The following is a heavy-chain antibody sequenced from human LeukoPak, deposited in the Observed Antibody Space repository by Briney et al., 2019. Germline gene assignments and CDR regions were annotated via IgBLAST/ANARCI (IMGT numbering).Heavy chain of an antibody. J-gene: IGHJ3*02. CDR3: ARDVIESLDAFDI. CDR2: ISSSGSTI. V-gene: IGHV3-11*01. D-gene: IGHD3-22*01. CDR1: GFTFSDYY. Sequence: GGSLRLSCAASGFTFSDYYMSWIRQAPGKGLEWVSYISSSGSTIYYADSVKGRFTISRDNAENSLYLQMNSLRAEDTAVYYCARDVIESLDAFDIWGQGTMVTVSS.